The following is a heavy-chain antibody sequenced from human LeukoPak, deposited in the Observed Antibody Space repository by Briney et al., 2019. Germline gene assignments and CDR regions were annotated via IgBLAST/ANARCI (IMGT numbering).Heavy chain of an antibody. J-gene: IGHJ5*02. CDR1: GFSFTNYA. D-gene: IGHD3-3*01. V-gene: IGHV3-30*02. Sequence: HPGGSLRLSCAASGFSFTNYAMHWVRQAPGKGLEWVAFIRYDASYQNYPDSVKGRFTISRDISKNTLYLQMNSLRAEDTAVYYCAKDQGLRFLEWFDPWGQGTLVTVSS. CDR3: AKDQGLRFLEWFDP. CDR2: IRYDASYQ.